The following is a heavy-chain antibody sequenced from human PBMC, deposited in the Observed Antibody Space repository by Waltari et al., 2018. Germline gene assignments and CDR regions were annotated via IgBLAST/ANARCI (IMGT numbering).Heavy chain of an antibody. CDR2: ITSKSDGATT. D-gene: IGHD7-27*01. J-gene: IGHJ4*01. CDR1: GFRFTPAW. CDR3: TTLDAPWGG. Sequence: EVQMVESGGGSMKPGDSLRLSCLASGFRFTPAWLTWVRQAPGKGLEWVGRITSKSDGATTDYAAPVKGRFSISREDSQNMVFLQMNSLRTEDTAVYFCTTLDAPWGGWGHGTLVTVSS. V-gene: IGHV3-15*01.